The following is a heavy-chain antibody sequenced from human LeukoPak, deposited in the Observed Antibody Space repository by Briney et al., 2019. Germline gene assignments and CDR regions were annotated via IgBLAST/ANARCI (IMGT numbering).Heavy chain of an antibody. Sequence: SETLSLTCAVYGGSLSGYYWSWIRQPPGKGLGWIGEINHSGSTNYNPSLKSRVTISVGTTKNQFSLKLSSVTAADTAVYYCARSYQLSLLRYFDLWGRGTLVTVSS. CDR3: ARSYQLSLLRYFDL. CDR2: INHSGST. V-gene: IGHV4-34*01. D-gene: IGHD2-2*01. CDR1: GGSLSGYY. J-gene: IGHJ2*01.